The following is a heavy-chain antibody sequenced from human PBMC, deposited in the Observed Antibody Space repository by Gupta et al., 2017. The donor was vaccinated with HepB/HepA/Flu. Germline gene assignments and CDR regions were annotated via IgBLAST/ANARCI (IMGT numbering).Heavy chain of an antibody. CDR3: ARFANSQLRNVFDY. V-gene: IGHV4-34*01. CDR1: GGSFSGYY. D-gene: IGHD2-2*01. CDR2: INHSGST. J-gene: IGHJ4*02. Sequence: QVQLQQWGAGLLKPSETLSLTCAVYGGSFSGYYWSWIRQPPGKGLEWIGEINHSGSTNYNPSLKSRVTISVDTSKNQFSLKLSSVTAADTAVYYCARFANSQLRNVFDYWGQGTLVTVSS.